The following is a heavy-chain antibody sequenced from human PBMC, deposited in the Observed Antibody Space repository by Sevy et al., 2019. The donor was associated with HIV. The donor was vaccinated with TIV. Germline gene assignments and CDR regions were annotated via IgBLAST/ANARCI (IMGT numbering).Heavy chain of an antibody. CDR1: GIIFTTSG. J-gene: IGHJ6*02. Sequence: GGSLRLSCAVSGIIFTTSGMHWVRQAPGKGLEWVAVISYDGRNKFYGDSVKGRFTISRESSKNILFLQMNSLRAEDTAVYYCAKDFTGYNGMDVWGQGTMVTVSS. D-gene: IGHD1-1*01. CDR3: AKDFTGYNGMDV. CDR2: ISYDGRNK. V-gene: IGHV3-30*18.